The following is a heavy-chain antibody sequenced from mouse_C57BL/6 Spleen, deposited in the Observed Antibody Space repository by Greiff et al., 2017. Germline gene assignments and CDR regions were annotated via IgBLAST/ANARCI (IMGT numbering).Heavy chain of an antibody. Sequence: VKLVESGAELARPGASVKLSCKASGYTFTSYGISWVKQRTGQGLEWIGEIYPRSGNTYYNEKFKGKATLTADKSSSTAYMELRSLTSEDSAVYFCARYDGYYLDYWGQGTTLTVSS. CDR1: GYTFTSYG. CDR3: ARYDGYYLDY. J-gene: IGHJ2*01. V-gene: IGHV1-81*01. D-gene: IGHD2-3*01. CDR2: IYPRSGNT.